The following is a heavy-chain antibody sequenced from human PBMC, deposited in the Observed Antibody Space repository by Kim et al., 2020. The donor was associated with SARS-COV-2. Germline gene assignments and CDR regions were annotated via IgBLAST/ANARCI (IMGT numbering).Heavy chain of an antibody. Sequence: GGSLRLSCAASGFTFSSYEMNWVRQAPGKGLEWVSYISSSGSTIYYADSVKGRFTISRDNAKNSLYLQMNSLRAEDTAVYYCARDLGWVYGDLRYFDLWGRGTLVTVSS. CDR1: GFTFSSYE. CDR3: ARDLGWVYGDLRYFDL. D-gene: IGHD4-17*01. J-gene: IGHJ2*01. V-gene: IGHV3-48*03. CDR2: ISSSGSTI.